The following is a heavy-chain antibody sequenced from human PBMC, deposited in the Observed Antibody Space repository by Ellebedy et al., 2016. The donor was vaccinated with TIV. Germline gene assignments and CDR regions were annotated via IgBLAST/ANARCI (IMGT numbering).Heavy chain of an antibody. CDR3: ARAYDSSDLAWDYFDY. CDR1: GGSFSGYY. V-gene: IGHV4-34*01. J-gene: IGHJ4*02. CDR2: INHSGST. D-gene: IGHD3-22*01. Sequence: SETLSLTXAVYGGSFSGYYWSWIRQPPGKGLEWIGEINHSGSTNYNPSLKSRVTMSVDTSKNQFSLKLSSVTAADTAVYYCARAYDSSDLAWDYFDYWGQGTLVTVSS.